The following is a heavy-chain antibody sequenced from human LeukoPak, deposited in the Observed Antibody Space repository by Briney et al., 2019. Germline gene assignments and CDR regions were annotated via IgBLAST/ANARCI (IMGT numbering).Heavy chain of an antibody. CDR1: GFTVSSNY. Sequence: GGSLRLSCAASGFTVSSNYMSWVRQAPGKGLEWVSVIYSGGSTYYADSVKGRFTISRDNSKNTLYLQMNSLRAEDTAVYYCARDNHDKSSSWYGSWFDPWGQGTLVTVSS. J-gene: IGHJ5*02. V-gene: IGHV3-53*01. CDR2: IYSGGST. CDR3: ARDNHDKSSSWYGSWFDP. D-gene: IGHD6-13*01.